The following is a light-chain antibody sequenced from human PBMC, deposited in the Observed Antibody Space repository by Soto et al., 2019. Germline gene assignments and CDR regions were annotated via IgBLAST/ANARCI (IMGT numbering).Light chain of an antibody. CDR3: QSFDKYLSAVV. Sequence: QSALTQPRSVSGSPGQSVTISCTGTSGDVGANKYVSWYRQYPGKAPKLMIYDVNERPSGVPDRFSGSKSGNTASLIISGLQADDEGDYYCQSFDKYLSAVVFGGGTKLTVL. CDR2: DVN. V-gene: IGLV2-11*01. J-gene: IGLJ2*01. CDR1: SGDVGANKY.